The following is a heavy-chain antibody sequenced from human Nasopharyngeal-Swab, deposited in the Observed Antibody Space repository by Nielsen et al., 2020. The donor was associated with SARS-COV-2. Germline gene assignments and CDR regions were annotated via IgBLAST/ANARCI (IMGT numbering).Heavy chain of an antibody. Sequence: GESPKISCSASGLIFSASAIHWVRQASGKGLEWVGRIGDKDHNYATTYGASVPGRFTISRDDSKNTAFLQMDSLKTEDTALYYCTTDFYFDYWGQGTLVTVSS. CDR3: TTDFYFDY. J-gene: IGHJ4*02. CDR2: IGDKDHNYAT. CDR1: GLIFSASA. V-gene: IGHV3-73*01.